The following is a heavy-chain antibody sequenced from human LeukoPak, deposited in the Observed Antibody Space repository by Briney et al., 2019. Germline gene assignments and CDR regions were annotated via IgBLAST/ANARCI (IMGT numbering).Heavy chain of an antibody. CDR2: INHSGST. D-gene: IGHD3-22*01. J-gene: IGHJ5*02. CDR3: ARGTRGGWYYDSSGYYYRGNWFDP. V-gene: IGHV4-34*01. CDR1: GGSFSGYY. Sequence: PSETLSLTCAVYGGSFSGYYWSWIRQPPGKGLEWIGEINHSGSTNYNPSLKGRVTISVDTSKNQFSLKLSSVTAADTAVYYCARGTRGGWYYDSSGYYYRGNWFDPWGQGTLVTVSS.